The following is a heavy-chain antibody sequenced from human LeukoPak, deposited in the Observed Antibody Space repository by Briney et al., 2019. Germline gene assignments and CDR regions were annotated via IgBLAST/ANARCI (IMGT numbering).Heavy chain of an antibody. Sequence: PSETLSLTCSVSGDSISTDTYYWGWIRQPPGKGLEWIGTIYFSGSTYYSPSLKSRVTISVDTSKNQFSLNLTSVTAAHTAVYYCARRIILTDFDYWGRGTLVTVAS. V-gene: IGHV4-39*01. CDR1: GDSISTDTYY. D-gene: IGHD1-14*01. CDR2: IYFSGST. CDR3: ARRIILTDFDY. J-gene: IGHJ4*02.